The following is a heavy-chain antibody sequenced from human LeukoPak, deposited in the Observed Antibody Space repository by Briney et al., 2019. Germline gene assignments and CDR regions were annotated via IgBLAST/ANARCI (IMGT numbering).Heavy chain of an antibody. Sequence: VASVKVPCKASGYTFTGYYMHWVRQAPGQGLEWMGWINPNSGGTNYAQKFQGRVTMTRDTSISTAYMELSRLRSDDTAVYYCARDTDLHYYDSSGYPDAFDIWGQGTMVTVSS. V-gene: IGHV1-2*02. CDR2: INPNSGGT. J-gene: IGHJ3*02. CDR1: GYTFTGYY. D-gene: IGHD3-22*01. CDR3: ARDTDLHYYDSSGYPDAFDI.